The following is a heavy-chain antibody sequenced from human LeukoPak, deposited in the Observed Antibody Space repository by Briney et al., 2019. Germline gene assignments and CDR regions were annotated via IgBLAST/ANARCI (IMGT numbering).Heavy chain of an antibody. CDR1: GGSISSGGYY. CDR3: ASSGWYGVAY. Sequence: SETLSLTCTVSGGSISSGGYYWSWIRQHPGKGLEWIGYIYYSGSTYYNPALKSRVTISVDTSKNQFSLKLSSVTAADTAVYYCASSGWYGVAYWGQGTLVTVSS. J-gene: IGHJ4*02. V-gene: IGHV4-31*03. CDR2: IYYSGST. D-gene: IGHD6-19*01.